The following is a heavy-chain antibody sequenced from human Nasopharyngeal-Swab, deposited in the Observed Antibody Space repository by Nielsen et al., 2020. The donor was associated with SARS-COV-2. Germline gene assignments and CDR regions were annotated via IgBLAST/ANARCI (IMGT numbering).Heavy chain of an antibody. J-gene: IGHJ2*01. V-gene: IGHV4-39*01. D-gene: IGHD2-2*01. CDR2: IYYSGTT. CDR1: GGSISSSPYY. Sequence: SETLSLTCAVPGGSISSSPYYWGWIRQPPGKGLEWIGTIYYSGTTYSNPSLKSRVTISVDTSKDQFSLKLSSMTAADTAVYYCARPSKTGYWYFDLWGRGTLVTVSS. CDR3: ARPSKTGYWYFDL.